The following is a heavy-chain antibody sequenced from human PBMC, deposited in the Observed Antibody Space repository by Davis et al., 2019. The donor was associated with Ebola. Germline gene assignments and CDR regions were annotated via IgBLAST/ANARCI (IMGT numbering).Heavy chain of an antibody. CDR1: GNTFNNYD. J-gene: IGHJ3*02. CDR3: ARGCSSDRCFMGAFDI. Sequence: ASVKVSCKTSGNTFNNYDINWVRQATGQGLEWMGWMNPKSGNTGYEQKFQGRVTITRSTSISTVYMELSSLTSDDTAVYYCARGCSSDRCFMGAFDIWGQGTMVTVSS. V-gene: IGHV1-8*01. CDR2: MNPKSGNT. D-gene: IGHD6-19*01.